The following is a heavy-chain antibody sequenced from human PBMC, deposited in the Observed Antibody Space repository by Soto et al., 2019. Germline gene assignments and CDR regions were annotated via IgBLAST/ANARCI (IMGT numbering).Heavy chain of an antibody. CDR2: IYYSGST. D-gene: IGHD4-17*01. V-gene: IGHV4-59*01. J-gene: IGHJ4*02. CDR3: ARAYGDYVFAY. Sequence: PSQTQPHTSTVAGGSISSYYCRWIRQPPGKGLEWIGYIYYSGSTNYNPSLKSRVTISVDTSKNQFSLKLSSVTAADTAVYYCARAYGDYVFAYWGQGTLVTVSS. CDR1: GGSISSYY.